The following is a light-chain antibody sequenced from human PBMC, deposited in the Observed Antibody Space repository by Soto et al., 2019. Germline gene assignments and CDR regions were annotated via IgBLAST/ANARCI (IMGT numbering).Light chain of an antibody. CDR1: QTVNNNY. J-gene: IGKJ3*01. V-gene: IGKV3-20*01. Sequence: EIVLTQSPGTLSLSPGERATLSCRASQTVNNNYLTWYQQTPGQAPRLLIYGASSRATGIPDKFSGSGSGTDFTLTISRLEPEDFAVYYCQQYGTSPFTFGPGTKLDIK. CDR3: QQYGTSPFT. CDR2: GAS.